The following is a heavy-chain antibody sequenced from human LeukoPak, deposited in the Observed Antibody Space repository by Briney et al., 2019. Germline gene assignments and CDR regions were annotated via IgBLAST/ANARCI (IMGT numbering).Heavy chain of an antibody. V-gene: IGHV4-59*04. D-gene: IGHD2-15*01. CDR2: IYYSGST. CDR1: GGSISGYY. CDR3: ARQTPYLYFDY. Sequence: PSETLSLTCTVSGGSISGYYWSWIRQPPGKGLEWIGNIYYSGSTYYNPSLKSRVTMSVDTSKNQFSLKLSSVTAADTAVYYCARQTPYLYFDYWGQGTLVTVSS. J-gene: IGHJ4*02.